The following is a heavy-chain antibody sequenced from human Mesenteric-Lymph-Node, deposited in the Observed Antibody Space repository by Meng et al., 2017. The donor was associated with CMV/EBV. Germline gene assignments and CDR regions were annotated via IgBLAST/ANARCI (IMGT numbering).Heavy chain of an antibody. Sequence: CAVYGGYFSGYYWSWLRQPPGKGLEWIGEINHSGSTNYNPSLKSRVTISVDTSKNQFSLKLSSVTAADTAVYYCARGKGGGRRWFDPWGQGTLVTVSS. CDR2: INHSGST. V-gene: IGHV4-34*01. D-gene: IGHD2-15*01. J-gene: IGHJ5*02. CDR3: ARGKGGGRRWFDP. CDR1: GGYFSGYY.